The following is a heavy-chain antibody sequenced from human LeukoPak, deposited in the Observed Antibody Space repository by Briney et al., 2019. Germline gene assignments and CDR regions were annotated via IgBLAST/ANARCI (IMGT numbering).Heavy chain of an antibody. CDR2: IYPGDSDT. V-gene: IGHV5-51*01. J-gene: IGHJ4*02. CDR3: ARQHIAAADPFDY. Sequence: GESLKISCKGSGYSFTNYWIGWVRQMPGKGLEWMGIIYPGDSDTRYSPSFQGQVTISADKSISTAYLQWSSLKASDTAMYYCARQHIAAADPFDYWGQGTLVTVSS. CDR1: GYSFTNYW. D-gene: IGHD6-13*01.